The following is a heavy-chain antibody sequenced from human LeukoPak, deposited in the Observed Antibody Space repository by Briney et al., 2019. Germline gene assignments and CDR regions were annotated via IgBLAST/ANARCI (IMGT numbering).Heavy chain of an antibody. Sequence: SETLSLTCTVSGGSISGYYWSWIRQPPGKGLEWIGEINHSGSTNYNPSLKSRVTISVDTSKNQFSLKLSSVTAADTAVYYCARGVGSSGYYQVFDYWGQGTLVTVSS. CDR1: GGSISGYY. CDR3: ARGVGSSGYYQVFDY. CDR2: INHSGST. V-gene: IGHV4-34*01. D-gene: IGHD3-22*01. J-gene: IGHJ4*02.